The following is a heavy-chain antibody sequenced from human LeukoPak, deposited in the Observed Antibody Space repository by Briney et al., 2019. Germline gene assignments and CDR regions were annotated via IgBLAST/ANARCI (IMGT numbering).Heavy chain of an antibody. CDR2: IIPILGIA. CDR3: ARDLGLEYSSSSSGY. Sequence: SVKVSCKASGYTFTSYGISWVRQAPGQGLEWMGRIIPILGIANYAQKFQGRVTITADKSTSTAYMELSSLRSEDTAVYYCARDLGLEYSSSSSGYWGQGTLVTVSS. J-gene: IGHJ4*02. D-gene: IGHD6-6*01. V-gene: IGHV1-69*04. CDR1: GYTFTSYG.